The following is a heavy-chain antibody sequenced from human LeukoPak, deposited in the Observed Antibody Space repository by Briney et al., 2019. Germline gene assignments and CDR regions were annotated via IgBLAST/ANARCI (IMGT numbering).Heavy chain of an antibody. CDR3: ARDPGIGLAGNYYYYGMDV. V-gene: IGHV4-4*07. J-gene: IGHJ6*02. CDR1: GGSISGYY. CDR2: VFSSGRT. Sequence: SETLSLTCTVSGGSISGYYWSWVRQPAGKGLEWIGRVFSSGRTNYNPPLQGRVTMSPDTSKSQFSLHLASVTAADTAVYYCARDPGIGLAGNYYYYGMDVWGQGTTVTVSS. D-gene: IGHD6-19*01.